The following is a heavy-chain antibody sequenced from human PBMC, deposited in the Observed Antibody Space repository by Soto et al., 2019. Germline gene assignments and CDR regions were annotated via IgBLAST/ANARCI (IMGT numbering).Heavy chain of an antibody. CDR3: AKDSHHFIVATIKRYYYGMDV. Sequence: PGGSLRLSCAASGFTFSSYGVHWVRQAPGKGLEWVAVISYDGSSKYYADSVKGRFTISRDNSKNTLYLQMNSLRAEDTAVYYCAKDSHHFIVATIKRYYYGMDVWGQGTTVTVSS. CDR1: GFTFSSYG. J-gene: IGHJ6*02. CDR2: ISYDGSSK. V-gene: IGHV3-30*18. D-gene: IGHD5-12*01.